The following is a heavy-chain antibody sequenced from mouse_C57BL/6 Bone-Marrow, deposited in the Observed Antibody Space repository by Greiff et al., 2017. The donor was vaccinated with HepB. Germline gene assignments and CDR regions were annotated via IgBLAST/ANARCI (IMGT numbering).Heavy chain of an antibody. CDR1: GYTFTTYW. J-gene: IGHJ3*01. V-gene: IGHV1-7*01. CDR3: ARDYGSYGFSY. D-gene: IGHD1-1*01. Sequence: QVQLQQSGAELVKPGASVRLSCKASGYTFTTYWMHWVKQRPGQGLDWIGYINPGSGYTKYNQKFKDKATLTADKSSSTAYMQLSSLTYEDSAVYFCARDYGSYGFSYWGQGTLVTVSA. CDR2: INPGSGYT.